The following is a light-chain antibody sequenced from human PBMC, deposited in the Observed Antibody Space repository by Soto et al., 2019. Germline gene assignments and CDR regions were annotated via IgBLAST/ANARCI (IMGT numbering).Light chain of an antibody. V-gene: IGKV3-11*01. CDR2: DAS. CDR1: ENVRTY. CDR3: QQRGYPFT. Sequence: EVVLTQSPATLSLSPGERATLSCRASENVRTYLAWYQQKPGQAPRHLIFDASNRATGIPARFTGSGSGTHFTLTISSLEPEDFAVYYCQQRGYPFTFGPGTKVDIK. J-gene: IGKJ3*01.